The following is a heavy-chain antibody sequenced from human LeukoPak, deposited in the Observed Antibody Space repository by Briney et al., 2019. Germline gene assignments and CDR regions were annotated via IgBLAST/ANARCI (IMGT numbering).Heavy chain of an antibody. CDR2: LNSDGSTT. V-gene: IGHV3-74*01. D-gene: IGHD4-17*01. CDR3: ARGGYGAHMG. CDR1: GFTFSSFW. J-gene: IGHJ4*02. Sequence: GGSLRLSCAASGFTFSSFWMHWVRQVPGKGLVWVSGLNSDGSTTGYADSVRGRFTISRDNAKSTLYLQMNSLRAEDTAVYYCARGGYGAHMGWGQGTLVTVSS.